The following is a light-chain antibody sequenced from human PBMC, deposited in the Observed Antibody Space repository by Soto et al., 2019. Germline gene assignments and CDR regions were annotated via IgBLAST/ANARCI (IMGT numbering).Light chain of an antibody. CDR2: DAS. J-gene: IGKJ2*01. CDR1: QSVSSY. Sequence: EIVLTQSPATLSLSPGERATLSCRASQSVSSYLAWYQQKPGQAPRLLIYDASSRATGIPARFSGSGFGTDFTLTISSLEPEDFAVYYCQQYGSSPSTFGQGTKVDIK. CDR3: QQYGSSPST. V-gene: IGKV3-11*01.